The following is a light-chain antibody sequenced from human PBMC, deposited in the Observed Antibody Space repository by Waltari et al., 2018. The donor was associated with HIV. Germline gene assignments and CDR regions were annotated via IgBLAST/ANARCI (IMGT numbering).Light chain of an antibody. CDR3: QAWDGGTGVL. Sequence: SYELTQPPSLSVSPGQTATITCSGDQLGAKYVCWYQQKPGQSPVMVLYKDSRRPSGIPERFSGTNSGNTATLTISGTQAMDEADYYCQAWDGGTGVLFGGGTKLTVL. CDR1: QLGAKY. CDR2: KDS. V-gene: IGLV3-1*01. J-gene: IGLJ2*01.